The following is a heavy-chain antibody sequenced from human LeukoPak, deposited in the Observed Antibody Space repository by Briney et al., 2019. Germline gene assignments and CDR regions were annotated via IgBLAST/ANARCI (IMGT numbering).Heavy chain of an antibody. CDR3: ARDRAEYSSSSHHPHY. CDR2: INPSGGST. J-gene: IGHJ4*02. Sequence: GASVKVSCKASGYTFTGYYMHWVRQAPGQGLEWMGIINPSGGSTSYAQKFQGRVTMTRDTSTSTIYMELSSLRSEDTAVYYCARDRAEYSSSSHHPHYWGQGTLVTVSS. V-gene: IGHV1-46*01. D-gene: IGHD6-6*01. CDR1: GYTFTGYY.